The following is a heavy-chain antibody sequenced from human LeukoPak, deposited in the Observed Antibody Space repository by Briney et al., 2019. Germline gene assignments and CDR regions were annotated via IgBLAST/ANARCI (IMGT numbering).Heavy chain of an antibody. CDR3: ATSTIPGTTSFYVMDV. J-gene: IGHJ6*02. CDR2: IIPIFGTA. Sequence: SVKVSCKASGGTFSSYAISWVRQAPGQGLEWMGGIIPIFGTANYAQKFQGRVTITADESTSTAYMELSSLRSEDTAVYYCATSTIPGTTSFYVMDVWGQGTTVTVSS. CDR1: GGTFSSYA. D-gene: IGHD1-7*01. V-gene: IGHV1-69*13.